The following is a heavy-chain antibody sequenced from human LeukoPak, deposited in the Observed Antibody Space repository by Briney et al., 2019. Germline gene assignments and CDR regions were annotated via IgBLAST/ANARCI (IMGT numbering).Heavy chain of an antibody. Sequence: KPSETLSLTCAVYGGSFSGYYWSWIRQPPGKGLEWIGEINHSGSTNYNPSLKSRVTISVDTSKNQFSLKLSSVTAADTAVYYCASLIVGATSRFDYWGQGTLVTVSS. CDR1: GGSFSGYY. CDR3: ASLIVGATSRFDY. CDR2: INHSGST. D-gene: IGHD1-26*01. V-gene: IGHV4-34*01. J-gene: IGHJ4*02.